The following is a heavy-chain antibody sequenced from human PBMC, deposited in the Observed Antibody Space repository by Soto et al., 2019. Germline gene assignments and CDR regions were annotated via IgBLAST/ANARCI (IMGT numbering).Heavy chain of an antibody. CDR1: GGSISSYY. J-gene: IGHJ6*02. D-gene: IGHD3-22*01. V-gene: IGHV4-59*01. CDR3: ARYPLLINYDTYYYDAMAV. Sequence: SETLSLTCTGSGGSISSYYWSWIRQPPGKGLEWIGYIYYSGSTNYNPSLKSRVTISVDTSKNQFSLKLSSVTAADTAVYYCARYPLLINYDTYYYDAMAVWGQRTTVPGSS. CDR2: IYYSGST.